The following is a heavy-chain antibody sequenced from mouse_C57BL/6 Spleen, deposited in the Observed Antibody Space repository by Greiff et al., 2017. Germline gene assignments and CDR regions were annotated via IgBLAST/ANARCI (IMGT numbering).Heavy chain of an antibody. D-gene: IGHD6-1*01. Sequence: VKLQQPGAELVRPGSSVKLSCKASGYTFTSYWMDWVKQRPGQGLEWIGNIYPSDSETHYNQKFKDKATLTVDKSSSTAYMQLSSLTSEDSAVYYCARRQGDYFDYWGQGTTLTVSS. CDR2: IYPSDSET. J-gene: IGHJ2*01. V-gene: IGHV1-61*01. CDR3: ARRQGDYFDY. CDR1: GYTFTSYW.